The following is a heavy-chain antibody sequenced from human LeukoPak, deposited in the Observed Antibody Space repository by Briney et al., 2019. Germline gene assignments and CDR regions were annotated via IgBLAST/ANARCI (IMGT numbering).Heavy chain of an antibody. J-gene: IGHJ3*02. V-gene: IGHV4-39*01. Sequence: PSETLSLTCTVSGHSISSSGYYWGWIRQSPGTGLEWIGSLYYSGTTYYNPSLKSRVTISADTSKNQFSLKVSSVTAADTAVYYCARRPEALHAFDIWGQGTTVTVSS. CDR2: LYYSGTT. CDR1: GHSISSSGYY. CDR3: ARRPEALHAFDI.